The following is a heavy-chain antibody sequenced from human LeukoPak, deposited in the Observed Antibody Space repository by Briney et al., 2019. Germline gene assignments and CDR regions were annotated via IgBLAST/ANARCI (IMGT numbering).Heavy chain of an antibody. D-gene: IGHD6-19*01. CDR2: MYIGGRT. Sequence: SETLSLTCTVSGDSISSYYWIWIRQPAGKGLEWIGRMYIGGRTNYNPSLKSRVTMSVDTSKNQFSLKLSSVTAADTGVYYCARFPWGVAGSDIWGQGTMVTVSS. V-gene: IGHV4-4*07. J-gene: IGHJ3*02. CDR1: GDSISSYY. CDR3: ARFPWGVAGSDI.